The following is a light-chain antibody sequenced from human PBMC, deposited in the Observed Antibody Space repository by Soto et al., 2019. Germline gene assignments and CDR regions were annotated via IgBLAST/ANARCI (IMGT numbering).Light chain of an antibody. CDR3: QQYNNWPRT. Sequence: IQMTQSPSSISASVGDRVTITCRASQNVHRWLAWYQQRPGQAPKLLVWAATNLHDGVPSRFSGSGSGTEFTLSINSLQSEDFAVYYCQQYNNWPRTFGQGTKVEIK. CDR2: AAT. CDR1: QNVHRW. J-gene: IGKJ1*01. V-gene: IGKV1D-12*01.